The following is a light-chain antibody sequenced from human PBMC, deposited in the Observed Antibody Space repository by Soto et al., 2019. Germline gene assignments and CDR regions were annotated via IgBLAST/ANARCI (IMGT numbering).Light chain of an antibody. CDR3: ASWDDSLNVPYV. J-gene: IGLJ1*01. Sequence: QSVLTQPPSASGTPGQRVTISCSGSSSNIGKNSVNWYQQLPGTAPKLLIYYTNQRPSWVPDRFSGSKSGTSASLAISGLQSEDEADYFCASWDDSLNVPYVFGTGTKVTVL. CDR2: YTN. CDR1: SSNIGKNS. V-gene: IGLV1-44*01.